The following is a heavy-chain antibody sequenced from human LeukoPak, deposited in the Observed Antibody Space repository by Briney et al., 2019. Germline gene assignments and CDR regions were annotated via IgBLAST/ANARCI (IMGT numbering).Heavy chain of an antibody. V-gene: IGHV4-34*01. D-gene: IGHD6-19*01. CDR3: ARGTKGGSGWYAYFQH. CDR1: GGSFSGYY. CDR2: INHSGGT. J-gene: IGHJ1*01. Sequence: SETLPLTCAVYGGSFSGYYWSWIRQPPGKGLEWIGEINHSGGTNYNPSLKSRVTISVDTSKNQFSLKLSSVTAADTAVYYCARGTKGGSGWYAYFQHWGQGTLVTVSS.